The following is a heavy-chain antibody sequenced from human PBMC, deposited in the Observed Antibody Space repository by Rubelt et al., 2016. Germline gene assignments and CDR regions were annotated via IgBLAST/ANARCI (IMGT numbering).Heavy chain of an antibody. CDR3: ARNQRNTIFGESVDY. V-gene: IGHV1-2*02. CDR1: GYTFTGYY. J-gene: IGHJ4*02. D-gene: IGHD3-3*01. CDR2: INPNSGGT. Sequence: QVQLVQSGAEVKKPGASVKVSCKASGYTFTGYYMHWVRQAPGQGLEWMGWINPNSGGTNYAQKFQGRVTMASDTSIRTAYMELSRLRSDDTAVYYCARNQRNTIFGESVDYWGQGTLVTVSS.